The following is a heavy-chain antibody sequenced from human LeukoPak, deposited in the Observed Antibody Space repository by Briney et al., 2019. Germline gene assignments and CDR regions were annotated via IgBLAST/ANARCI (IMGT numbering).Heavy chain of an antibody. CDR2: IKQDGSEK. J-gene: IGHJ4*02. D-gene: IGHD6-13*01. Sequence: GGSLRLSCAASGFTFSSYAMSWVRQAPGKGLEWVANIKQDGSEKYYVDSVKGRFTISRDNAKNSLYLQMNSLRAEDTAVYYCAKSHASSPGYSSSPVSFDYWGQGTLVTVSS. CDR1: GFTFSSYA. V-gene: IGHV3-7*03. CDR3: AKSHASSPGYSSSPVSFDY.